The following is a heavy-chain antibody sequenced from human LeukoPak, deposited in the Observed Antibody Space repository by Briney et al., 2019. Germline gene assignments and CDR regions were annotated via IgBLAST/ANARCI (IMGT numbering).Heavy chain of an antibody. D-gene: IGHD5-24*01. Sequence: GGSLRLSCAASGSTFSSHTMNWVRQAPGKGLEWISYISNTGSVIYYADSVKGRFTISRDNSKNTLYLQMNSLRAEDTAVYYCARGLSSGGLQWNSGWFDPWGQGTLVTVSS. CDR2: ISNTGSVI. J-gene: IGHJ5*02. CDR3: ARGLSSGGLQWNSGWFDP. V-gene: IGHV3-48*01. CDR1: GSTFSSHT.